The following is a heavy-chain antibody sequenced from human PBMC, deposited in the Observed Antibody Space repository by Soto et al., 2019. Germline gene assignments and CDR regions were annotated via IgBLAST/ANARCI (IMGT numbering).Heavy chain of an antibody. J-gene: IGHJ3*02. Sequence: QLQLQESGSGLVKPSQTLSLTCAVSGGSISSGGYSWSWIRQPPGKGLEWIRYIYHSGSTYYNPSLKSRVTISVDRSKNQFSLKLSSVTAADTAVYCCAREGDGYNLGDAFDIWGQGTMVTVSS. CDR1: GGSISSGGYS. CDR3: AREGDGYNLGDAFDI. D-gene: IGHD5-12*01. CDR2: IYHSGST. V-gene: IGHV4-30-2*01.